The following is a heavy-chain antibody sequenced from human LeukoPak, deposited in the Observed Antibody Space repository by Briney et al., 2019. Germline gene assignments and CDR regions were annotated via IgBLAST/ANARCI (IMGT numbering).Heavy chain of an antibody. Sequence: PSETLSLTCTVSGGSISSGSYYWSWIRPPAGKGLEWIGRIYTSGSTNYNPSLKSRVTISVDTSKNQFSLKLSSVTAADTAVYYCARSLAARPYYYYMDVWGKGTTVTVSS. J-gene: IGHJ6*03. CDR3: ARSLAARPYYYYMDV. CDR1: GGSISSGSYY. V-gene: IGHV4-61*02. CDR2: IYTSGST. D-gene: IGHD6-6*01.